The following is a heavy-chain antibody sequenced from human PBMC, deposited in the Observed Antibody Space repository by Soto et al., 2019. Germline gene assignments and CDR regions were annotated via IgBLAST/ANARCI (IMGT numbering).Heavy chain of an antibody. Sequence: PGGCLRLSCAACGFDFSSNAMSWVRQAPGKGLEWVSSITASSSSTDYADSVKGRFTISRDNSKNTLYLQMNSLTAEDTATYYCANRGKIYGVGLVVGGQGTTVTVSS. CDR2: ITASSSST. CDR3: ANRGKIYGVGLVV. J-gene: IGHJ6*02. V-gene: IGHV3-23*01. D-gene: IGHD3-3*01. CDR1: GFDFSSNA.